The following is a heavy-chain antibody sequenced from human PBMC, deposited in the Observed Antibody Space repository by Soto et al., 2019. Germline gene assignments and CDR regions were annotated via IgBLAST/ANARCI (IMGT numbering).Heavy chain of an antibody. V-gene: IGHV1-3*04. J-gene: IGHJ5*02. CDR1: VYTFTNYA. Sequence: QIQLVQSGAEMKKPGASVKVSCKASVYTFTNYAMHWVRQAPGQRLEWMGRINTANGDTIYSQNFQGRVTITRDTSASTVYLELSSLRFEDTAVYYCGRGQATFDPWGQGTLVTVSS. CDR2: INTANGDT. CDR3: GRGQATFDP.